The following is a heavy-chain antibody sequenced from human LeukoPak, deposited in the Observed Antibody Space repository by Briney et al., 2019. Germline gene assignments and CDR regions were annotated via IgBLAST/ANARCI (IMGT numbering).Heavy chain of an antibody. CDR1: GGSISSGGYY. D-gene: IGHD3-22*01. CDR2: IYYSGST. CDR3: ARLFYYYDSSGYYSNDAFDI. Sequence: PSETLSLTCTVSGGSISSGGYYWSWIRQHPGKGLEWIGYIYYSGSTYYNPSLKSRVTISVDTSKNQFPLKLSSVTAADTAVYYCARLFYYYDSSGYYSNDAFDIWGQGTMVTVSS. J-gene: IGHJ3*02. V-gene: IGHV4-31*03.